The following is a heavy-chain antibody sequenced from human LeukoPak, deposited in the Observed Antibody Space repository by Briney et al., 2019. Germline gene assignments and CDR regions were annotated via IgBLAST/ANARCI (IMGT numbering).Heavy chain of an antibody. CDR2: ISGSGGST. V-gene: IGHV3-23*01. Sequence: PGASLRLSCEASGYTFTSYAMSWVRQAPGQGLEWVSSISGSGGSTYYADSVKGRFTISRDTSKNTPYLQMNSLRAEDTAVYYCAKDKWTALDIVVVVAATTFDYWGQGTLVTVSS. D-gene: IGHD2-15*01. CDR3: AKDKWTALDIVVVVAATTFDY. CDR1: GYTFTSYA. J-gene: IGHJ4*02.